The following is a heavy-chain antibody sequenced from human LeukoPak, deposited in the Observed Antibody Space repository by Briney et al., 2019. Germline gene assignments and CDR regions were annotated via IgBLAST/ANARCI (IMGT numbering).Heavy chain of an antibody. CDR2: ISGSGDNT. D-gene: IGHD3-22*01. V-gene: IGHV3-23*01. CDR3: AKGSHYDSSGSFYFDY. J-gene: IGHJ4*02. Sequence: PGGSLRPSCAASGFTFSSYAMSWVRQAPGKGLEWVSGISGSGDNTYYADSVKGRFTISRDNSKNTLYVQVNSLGTEDTAAYYCAKGSHYDSSGSFYFDYWGQGTLVTVSS. CDR1: GFTFSSYA.